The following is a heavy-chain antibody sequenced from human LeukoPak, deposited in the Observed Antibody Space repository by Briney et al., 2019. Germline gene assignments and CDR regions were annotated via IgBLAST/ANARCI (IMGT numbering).Heavy chain of an antibody. Sequence: SQTLSLTCAISGDSVSSNSAAWNWIRQSPSRGLEWLGRTYFRSKWYYDYAVSVKRRITINPDTSENQFSLQMNSVTPEDTAVYFCARQGPVWPFDYWGQGTLVTVSS. CDR2: TYFRSKWYY. V-gene: IGHV6-1*01. J-gene: IGHJ4*02. CDR3: ARQGPVWPFDY. D-gene: IGHD2-8*01. CDR1: GDSVSSNSAA.